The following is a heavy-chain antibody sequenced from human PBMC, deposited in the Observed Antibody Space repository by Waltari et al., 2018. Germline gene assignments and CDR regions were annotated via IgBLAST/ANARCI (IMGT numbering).Heavy chain of an antibody. V-gene: IGHV4-34*01. CDR2: INHSGST. CDR1: GGSFSGYY. Sequence: QVQLQQWGAGLLKPSETLSLTCAVYGGSFSGYYWSWIRQPPGKGLEWIGEINHSGSTNYNPSLKSRVTISVDTSKNQFSLKLSSVTAADMAVYYCARADYYGGFDPWGQGTLVTVSS. CDR3: ARADYYGGFDP. D-gene: IGHD4-17*01. J-gene: IGHJ5*02.